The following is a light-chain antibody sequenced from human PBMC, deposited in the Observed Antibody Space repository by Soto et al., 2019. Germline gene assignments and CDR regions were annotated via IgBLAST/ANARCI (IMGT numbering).Light chain of an antibody. CDR3: QQHKSYPVT. CDR1: QSINIW. J-gene: IGKJ4*01. Sequence: DLQMTPSPSTLSAAVGDRVTISCRSSQSINIWLSWYQLRPGKAPKLLISDASNLRNGIPSRFSGSGSGTEFTLTISGLQPDDFASYYCQQHKSYPVTFGGGTKVEIK. V-gene: IGKV1-5*01. CDR2: DAS.